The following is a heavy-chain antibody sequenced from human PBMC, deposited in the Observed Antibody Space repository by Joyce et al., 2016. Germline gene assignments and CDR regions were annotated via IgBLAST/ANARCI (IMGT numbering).Heavy chain of an antibody. D-gene: IGHD7-27*01. CDR2: INHSGST. V-gene: IGHV4-34*01. J-gene: IGHJ5*02. Sequence: QVQLQQWGAGLLKPSETLSLTCAVYGGSFSGYYWSWIPQPPGKGREWIGEINHSGSTNYTPSLNSRVTISIGTSNSQFSLKLRSVTAADTAVDYCARGPRSNWGLVWFDPWGQGTLVTVSS. CDR1: GGSFSGYY. CDR3: ARGPRSNWGLVWFDP.